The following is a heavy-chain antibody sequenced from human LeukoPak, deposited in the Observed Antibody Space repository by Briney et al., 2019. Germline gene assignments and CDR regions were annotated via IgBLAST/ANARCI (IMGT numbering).Heavy chain of an antibody. CDR1: GFTFSSYA. D-gene: IGHD3-3*01. Sequence: GGSLRLSCAASGFTFSSYAMSWVRQAPGKGLEWVSAISGSGGSTYYADSVKGRFTISRDNSKNTLYLQMNSLRAEDTAVYYCAASEVYYDFWSGYYFDYWGQGTLVTVSS. J-gene: IGHJ4*02. CDR3: AASEVYYDFWSGYYFDY. V-gene: IGHV3-23*01. CDR2: ISGSGGST.